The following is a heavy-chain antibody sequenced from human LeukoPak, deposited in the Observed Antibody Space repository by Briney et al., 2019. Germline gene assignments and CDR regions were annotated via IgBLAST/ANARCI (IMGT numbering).Heavy chain of an antibody. CDR1: GFTVSSNS. J-gene: IGHJ4*02. Sequence: GGSLRLSCAASGFTVSSNSMSWVRQAPGKGLEWVSFIYSDNTHYSDSVKGRFTIYRDNSKNTLYLQMNSLRAEDTAVYYCARRAGAYSHPYDYWGQGTLVTVSS. D-gene: IGHD4/OR15-4a*01. CDR3: ARRAGAYSHPYDY. CDR2: IYSDNT. V-gene: IGHV3-53*01.